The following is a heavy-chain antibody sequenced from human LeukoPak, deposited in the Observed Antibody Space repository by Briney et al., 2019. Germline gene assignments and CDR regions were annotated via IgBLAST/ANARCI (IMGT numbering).Heavy chain of an antibody. CDR3: ARDEAYYYDSSGYPFDY. D-gene: IGHD3-22*01. CDR2: IKQDGSEK. J-gene: IGHJ4*02. V-gene: IGHV3-7*01. Sequence: PGGSLRLFCAASGFTLRSYWMRWVRQAPGKGLEWVANIKQDGSEKYYVDSVKGRFTISRDNAKNSLYLQMNSLRAEDTAVYYCARDEAYYYDSSGYPFDYWGQGTLVTVSS. CDR1: GFTLRSYW.